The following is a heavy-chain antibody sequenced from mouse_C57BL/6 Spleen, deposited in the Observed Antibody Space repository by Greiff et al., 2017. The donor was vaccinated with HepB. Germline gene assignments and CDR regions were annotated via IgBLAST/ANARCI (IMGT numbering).Heavy chain of an antibody. Sequence: VQLQESGPGLVQPSQSLSITCTVSGFSLTSYGVHWVRQSPGKGLEWLGVIWSGGSTDYNAAFISRLSISKDNSKSQVFFKMNSLQADDTAIYYCARNRFITTVVPMDYWGQGTSVTVSS. CDR1: GFSLTSYG. D-gene: IGHD1-1*01. V-gene: IGHV2-2*01. J-gene: IGHJ4*01. CDR3: ARNRFITTVVPMDY. CDR2: IWSGGST.